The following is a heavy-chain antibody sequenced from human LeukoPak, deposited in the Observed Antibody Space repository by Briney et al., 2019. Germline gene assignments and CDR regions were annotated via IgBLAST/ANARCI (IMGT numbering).Heavy chain of an antibody. CDR2: IYTSGNT. CDR1: GGSISSYY. Sequence: SETLSLTCTVSGGSISSYYWSWIRQPAGKGLEWIGRIYTSGNTKYNASLKSRVTMSVDNSKDQVSLKLISVTAADTAVYYRARDALGYYTNTGYPLLYYFDSWGPGTLVTVSS. CDR3: ARDALGYYTNTGYPLLYYFDS. V-gene: IGHV4-4*07. J-gene: IGHJ4*02. D-gene: IGHD3-9*01.